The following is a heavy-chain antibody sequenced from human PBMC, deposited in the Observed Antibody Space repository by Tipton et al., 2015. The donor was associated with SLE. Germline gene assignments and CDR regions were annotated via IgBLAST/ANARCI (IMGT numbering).Heavy chain of an antibody. CDR3: ARDRDSSSWYFDY. CDR1: GFTFADYA. Sequence: SLRLSCAASGFTFADYAMSWVRQPPGKGLEWVSGINWNGGSTGYADSVKGRFTISRDNAKNSLYLQMNSLRAEDTAVYYCARDRDSSSWYFDYWGQGTLVTVSS. V-gene: IGHV3-20*04. CDR2: INWNGGST. D-gene: IGHD6-13*01. J-gene: IGHJ4*02.